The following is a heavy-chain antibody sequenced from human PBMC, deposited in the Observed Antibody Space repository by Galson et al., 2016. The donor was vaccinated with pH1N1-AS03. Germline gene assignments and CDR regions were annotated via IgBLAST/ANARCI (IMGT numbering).Heavy chain of an antibody. CDR2: MYSSGRS. Sequence: ETLSLTCTLSGASVSVHSLNWIRLSAAEGLEWIGRMYSSGRSDYSPSLKSRVTVSVDTSKNQFSLKMTSVTAADTAVYFCARGVKDSGYYSPYYLDYWGPGTLFTASS. J-gene: IGHJ4*02. CDR1: GASVSVHS. V-gene: IGHV4-4*07. D-gene: IGHD3-22*01. CDR3: ARGVKDSGYYSPYYLDY.